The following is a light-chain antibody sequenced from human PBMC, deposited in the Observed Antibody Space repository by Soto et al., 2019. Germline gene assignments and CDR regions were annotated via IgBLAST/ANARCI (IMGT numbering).Light chain of an antibody. J-gene: IGLJ3*02. CDR3: SSYTSSSTLNWV. CDR2: DVS. Sequence: QSVLTQPATVSGSPGHSITISCTGTSSDVGGYNYVSWYQQHPGKAPKLMIYDVSNRPSGVSNRFSGSKSGNTASLTISGLQAEDEADYYCSSYTSSSTLNWVFGGGTKVTVL. V-gene: IGLV2-14*01. CDR1: SSDVGGYNY.